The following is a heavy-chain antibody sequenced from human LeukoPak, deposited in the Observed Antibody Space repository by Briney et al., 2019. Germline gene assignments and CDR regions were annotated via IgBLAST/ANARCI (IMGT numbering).Heavy chain of an antibody. CDR2: INHSGST. Sequence: SETLSLTCAVYGGSFSGYYWSWIRQPPGKGLEWIGEINHSGSTNYNPSLKSRVTISVDTSKNQFSLKLSSVTAADTAVYYCARLLRGGRDTPMVTMIVVRAKSGAFDLWGQGTMVTVSS. CDR3: ARLLRGGRDTPMVTMIVVRAKSGAFDL. J-gene: IGHJ3*01. D-gene: IGHD3-22*01. V-gene: IGHV4-34*01. CDR1: GGSFSGYY.